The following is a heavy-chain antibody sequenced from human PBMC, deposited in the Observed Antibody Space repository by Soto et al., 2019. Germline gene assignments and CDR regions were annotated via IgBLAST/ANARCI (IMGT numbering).Heavy chain of an antibody. J-gene: IGHJ6*02. D-gene: IGHD6-6*01. Sequence: HPGGSLRLSCAASGFTFSTYAMSWVRQAPGKGLEWVSAISGSGGSTYYADSVKGRFTISRDNSKNTLYLQMNSLRAEDTAVYYCAKDLPEYSSSSRGRDYYYYGMDVWGQGTTVTVSS. CDR2: ISGSGGST. CDR1: GFTFSTYA. CDR3: AKDLPEYSSSSRGRDYYYYGMDV. V-gene: IGHV3-23*01.